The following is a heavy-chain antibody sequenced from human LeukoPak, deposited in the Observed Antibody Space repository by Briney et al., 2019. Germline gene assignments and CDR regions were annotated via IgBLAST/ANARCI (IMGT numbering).Heavy chain of an antibody. CDR2: INHSGST. Sequence: PSETLSLTCAVYGGSFGGYYWSWIRQPPGKGLEWIGEINHSGSTNYNPSLKSRVTISVDTSKNQFSLKLSSVTAADTAVYYCASIIYYGSGSPYYFDYWGQGTLVTVSS. D-gene: IGHD3-10*01. CDR1: GGSFGGYY. CDR3: ASIIYYGSGSPYYFDY. J-gene: IGHJ4*02. V-gene: IGHV4-34*01.